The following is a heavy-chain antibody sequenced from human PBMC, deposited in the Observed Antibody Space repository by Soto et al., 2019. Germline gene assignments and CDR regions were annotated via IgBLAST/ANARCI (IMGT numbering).Heavy chain of an antibody. D-gene: IGHD3-3*01. CDR3: TSWSGFRFNAFDI. Sequence: GGSLRLSCAASGFTFSGSAMHWVRQASGKGLEWVGRVRSKANSYATAYAASVKGRFIISRDDSKNTAYLQMNNLKTEDTAVYYGTSWSGFRFNAFDIWGQGTKVTVSS. V-gene: IGHV3-73*01. CDR1: GFTFSGSA. J-gene: IGHJ3*02. CDR2: VRSKANSYAT.